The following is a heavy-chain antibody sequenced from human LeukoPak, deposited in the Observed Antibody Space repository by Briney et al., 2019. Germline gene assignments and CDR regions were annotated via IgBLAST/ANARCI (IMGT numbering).Heavy chain of an antibody. D-gene: IGHD3-3*01. CDR1: GYTFTGYY. J-gene: IGHJ4*02. CDR3: ARNEGISIFGVVTTFYFDY. CDR2: INPNSGGT. V-gene: IGHV1-2*02. Sequence: PGRSLRLSCAASGYTFTGYYMHWVRQAPGQGLEWMGWINPNSGGTNYAQKFQGRVTMTRDTSISTAYMELSRLRSDDTAVYYCARNEGISIFGVVTTFYFDYWGQGTLVTVSS.